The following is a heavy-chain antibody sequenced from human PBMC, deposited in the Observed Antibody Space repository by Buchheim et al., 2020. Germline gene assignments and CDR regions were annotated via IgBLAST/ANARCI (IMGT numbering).Heavy chain of an antibody. D-gene: IGHD6-13*01. CDR1: GFTFSSYA. J-gene: IGHJ4*02. Sequence: QVQLVESGGGVVQPGRSLRLSCAASGFTFSSYAMHWVRQAPGKGLEWVAVISYDGSNKYYADSVKGRFNISRDNSKNTLYLQMNSLRAEDTAVYYCARDPYSSSWYSHFDYWGQGTL. V-gene: IGHV3-30-3*01. CDR3: ARDPYSSSWYSHFDY. CDR2: ISYDGSNK.